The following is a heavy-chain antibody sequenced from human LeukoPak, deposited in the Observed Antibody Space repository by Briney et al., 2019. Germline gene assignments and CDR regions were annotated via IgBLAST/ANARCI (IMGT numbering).Heavy chain of an antibody. V-gene: IGHV4-34*01. D-gene: IGHD6-13*01. Sequence: SETLSLTCAVYGGSFSGCYWSWLRQPPGKGLEGIGEINHSGSTNYNPSLKSRVTTSVDTSKNQFSLKLSSVTAADTAVYYCARTGGIAADIDYWGQGTLVTVSS. CDR2: INHSGST. CDR3: ARTGGIAADIDY. CDR1: GGSFSGCY. J-gene: IGHJ4*02.